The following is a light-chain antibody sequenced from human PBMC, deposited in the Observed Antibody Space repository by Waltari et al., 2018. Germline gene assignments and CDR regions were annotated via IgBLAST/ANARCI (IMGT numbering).Light chain of an antibody. Sequence: SYVLTQPPSVSVAPGQTARITCGGNNIGSKSVQWYQQKPGQAPVLVVYDDSDRPSGIPERFSGSNSGNTATLTISRVEAGDEADYYCQVWDSSSAWVFGGGTKLTVL. CDR2: DDS. CDR1: NIGSKS. V-gene: IGLV3-21*02. CDR3: QVWDSSSAWV. J-gene: IGLJ3*02.